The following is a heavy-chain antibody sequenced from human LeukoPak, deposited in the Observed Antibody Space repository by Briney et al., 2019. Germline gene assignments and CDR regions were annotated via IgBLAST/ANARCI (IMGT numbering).Heavy chain of an antibody. CDR2: IGTAGDT. J-gene: IGHJ6*02. Sequence: GGSLRLSCAASGFTFSSYDMHWVRHATGKGLEWVSAIGTAGDTYYPGSVKGRFTISRENAKNSLYLQMNSLRAGDTAVYYCARGANWGSPGRYGMDVWGQGTTVTVSS. CDR1: GFTFSSYD. D-gene: IGHD7-27*01. CDR3: ARGANWGSPGRYGMDV. V-gene: IGHV3-13*01.